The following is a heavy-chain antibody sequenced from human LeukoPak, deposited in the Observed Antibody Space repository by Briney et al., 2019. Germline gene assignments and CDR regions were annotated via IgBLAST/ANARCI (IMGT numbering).Heavy chain of an antibody. CDR3: TRELGYCSGGSCYFDY. Sequence: GGSLRLSCTASGFTFGDYAMSWVRQAPGKGLEWVGFIRSKAYGGTTEYAASVKGRFTISRDDSKSIAYLQMNSLKTEDTAVYYCTRELGYCSGGSCYFDYWGQGTLATVSS. D-gene: IGHD2-15*01. CDR2: IRSKAYGGTT. CDR1: GFTFGDYA. J-gene: IGHJ4*02. V-gene: IGHV3-49*04.